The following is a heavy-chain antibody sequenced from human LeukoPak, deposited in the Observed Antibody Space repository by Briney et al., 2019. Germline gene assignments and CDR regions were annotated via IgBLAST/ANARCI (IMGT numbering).Heavy chain of an antibody. CDR2: INHSGST. D-gene: IGHD5-18*01. Sequence: SETLSLTCAVCGGSFSGYYWSWLRQPPGKGLEGIGEINHSGSTNYNPSLTSRVTISVDTSKNQFSLKLSSVTAADTAVYYCARGKVFEWYSYGFYFDYWGQGTLVTVSS. CDR1: GGSFSGYY. V-gene: IGHV4-34*01. J-gene: IGHJ4*02. CDR3: ARGKVFEWYSYGFYFDY.